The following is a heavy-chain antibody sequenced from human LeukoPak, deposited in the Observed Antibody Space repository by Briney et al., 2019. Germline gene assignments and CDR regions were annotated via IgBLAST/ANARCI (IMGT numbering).Heavy chain of an antibody. Sequence: GGSLRLSCAASGFTFSSYAMSWVRQAPGKGLDWVSGISGSGGNTYYADSVKGRFTISRDNSKKTLYLQMNSLRVEDTAVYYCAKLRGISIVRASDYWGQGTLVTVSS. CDR3: AKLRGISIVRASDY. CDR2: ISGSGGNT. CDR1: GFTFSSYA. J-gene: IGHJ4*02. D-gene: IGHD3-10*01. V-gene: IGHV3-23*01.